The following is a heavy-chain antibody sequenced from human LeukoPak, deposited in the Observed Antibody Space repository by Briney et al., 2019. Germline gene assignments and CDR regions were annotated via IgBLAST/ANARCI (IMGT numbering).Heavy chain of an antibody. Sequence: PSETLSLTCTVSGGSISSYYWSWIRQPPGKGLEWIGYIYYSGSTNYNPSLKSRVTISVDTSKNQFSLKLSSVTAADTAVYYCARGPRAGFGVVIMRVSLDYWGQGTLVTVSS. D-gene: IGHD3-3*01. CDR2: IYYSGST. CDR3: ARGPRAGFGVVIMRVSLDY. J-gene: IGHJ4*02. CDR1: GGSISSYY. V-gene: IGHV4-59*08.